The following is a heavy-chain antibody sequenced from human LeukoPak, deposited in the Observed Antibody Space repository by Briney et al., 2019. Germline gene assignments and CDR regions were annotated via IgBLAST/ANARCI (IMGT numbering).Heavy chain of an antibody. CDR3: ARSMTKVTYYYYYMDV. V-gene: IGHV3-30*01. Sequence: GGSLRLSCAASGFTFSSYAMHWVRQAPGKGLEGGAGISYDGSNKYDADSVKGRFTISRDNSKNKLYLQMNRLRAEATAVYYCARSMTKVTYYYYYMDVWGKGTTVTVSS. D-gene: IGHD4-17*01. J-gene: IGHJ6*03. CDR2: ISYDGSNK. CDR1: GFTFSSYA.